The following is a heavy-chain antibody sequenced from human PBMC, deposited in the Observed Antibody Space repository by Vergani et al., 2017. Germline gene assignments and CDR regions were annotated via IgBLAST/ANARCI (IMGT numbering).Heavy chain of an antibody. D-gene: IGHD3-10*01. J-gene: IGHJ5*02. CDR1: GGSMSGYY. Sequence: QVRLQESGPGLVKPSETLSLTCSVSGGSMSGYYWSWIRQPPGKELEWIGYMYHSGSTNYNPSLETRVTISGDTSKNQFSLKLNSVTAADTAVYYCGRVADFYGLGSRLLDLSCQGILVTVSS. V-gene: IGHV4-59*01. CDR3: GRVADFYGLGSRLLDL. CDR2: MYHSGST.